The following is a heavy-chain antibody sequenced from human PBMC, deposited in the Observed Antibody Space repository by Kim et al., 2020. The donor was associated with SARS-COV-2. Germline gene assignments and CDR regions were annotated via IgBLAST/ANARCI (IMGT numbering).Heavy chain of an antibody. Sequence: GGSLRLSCVASGFTFSTYGMSWVRQAPGKGPEWVSVISGSGKSTYYLDSVKGRFTVSRDNSKNTVYLDMNGLTADDTAVYFCAKRRTSGWLREDFDFWGQGTLVALSS. CDR1: GFTFSTYG. J-gene: IGHJ4*02. CDR2: ISGSGKST. D-gene: IGHD6-19*01. V-gene: IGHV3-23*01. CDR3: AKRRTSGWLREDFDF.